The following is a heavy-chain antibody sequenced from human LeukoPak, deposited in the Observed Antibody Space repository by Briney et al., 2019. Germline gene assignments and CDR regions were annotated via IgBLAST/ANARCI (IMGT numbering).Heavy chain of an antibody. D-gene: IGHD3-10*01. V-gene: IGHV3-21*01. CDR3: ARELEKYYYGSGGGTSNFDY. CDR2: ISSSSSYI. J-gene: IGHJ4*02. CDR1: GFTFSSYS. Sequence: GGSLRLSCAASGFTFSSYSMNWVRQAPGKGLEWVSSISSSSSYIYYADSVKGRFTISSDNAKHSPYLQMNSLTADATGSYSCARELEKYYYGSGGGTSNFDYWGQGTLVTVSS.